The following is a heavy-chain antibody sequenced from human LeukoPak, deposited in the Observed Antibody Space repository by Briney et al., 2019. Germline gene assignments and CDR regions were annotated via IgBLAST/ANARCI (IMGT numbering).Heavy chain of an antibody. Sequence: SVKVSCKASGGTFSSYAISWVRQAPGQGLEWVGGIIPIFGTANYAQKLQGRVTMTTDTSTSTAYMELRSLRSDDTAVYYCARGGIVGSKYADYWGQGTLVTVSS. CDR3: ARGGIVGSKYADY. J-gene: IGHJ4*02. CDR1: GGTFSSYA. V-gene: IGHV1-69*05. D-gene: IGHD1-26*01. CDR2: IIPIFGTA.